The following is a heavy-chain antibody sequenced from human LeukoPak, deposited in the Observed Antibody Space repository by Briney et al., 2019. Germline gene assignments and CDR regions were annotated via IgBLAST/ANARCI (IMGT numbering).Heavy chain of an antibody. CDR2: IYPADSDT. CDR3: ARHSRIAAAGSKTNYYYGIDD. V-gene: IGHV5-51*01. Sequence: GESLKISCKTSGYGFTSYWIGWGRPTPGKGVGWMAIIYPADSDTRYSPSFEGHVTISADKDTTTAFLQCSSLTASDTAMYYCARHSRIAAAGSKTNYYYGIDDWGKGTTVTVSS. J-gene: IGHJ6*04. CDR1: GYGFTSYW. D-gene: IGHD6-13*01.